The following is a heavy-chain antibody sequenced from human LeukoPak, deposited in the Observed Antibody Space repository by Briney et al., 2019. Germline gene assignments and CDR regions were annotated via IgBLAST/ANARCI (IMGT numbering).Heavy chain of an antibody. J-gene: IGHJ4*02. CDR1: GGSISSDF. CDR2: ITYSGST. CDR3: ARTYYYFPGSSSGSYSFDY. Sequence: SETLSLTCTVSGGSISSDFWSWIRQPPGKGLERIGYITYSGSTNYNPSLRSRVTISINTSRNQFSLKLSSVTAADTAIYYCARTYYYFPGSSSGSYSFDYWGQGTPVTVSS. V-gene: IGHV4-59*01. D-gene: IGHD3-10*01.